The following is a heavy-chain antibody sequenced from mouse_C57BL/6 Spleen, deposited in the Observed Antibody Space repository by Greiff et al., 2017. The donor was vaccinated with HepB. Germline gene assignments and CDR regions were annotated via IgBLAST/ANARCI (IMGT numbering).Heavy chain of an antibody. CDR1: GYTFTSYW. V-gene: IGHV1-7*01. CDR3: ARYYFDY. J-gene: IGHJ2*01. Sequence: QVQLQQSGAELAKPGASVKLSCKASGYTFTSYWMHWVKQRPGQGLEWIGYINPSSGYTKYNQKFKDKATLTADKSYSTAYMQLSSLTYEDSAVYYCARYYFDYWGQGTTLTVSS. CDR2: INPSSGYT.